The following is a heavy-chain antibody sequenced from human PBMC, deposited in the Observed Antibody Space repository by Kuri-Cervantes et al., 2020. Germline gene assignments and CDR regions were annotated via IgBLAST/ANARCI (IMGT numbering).Heavy chain of an antibody. CDR3: ARDAFPRWGSYFDS. Sequence: GESLKISCAASGFIVSSNYMSWVRQAPGKGLEWVSVIYSGGSTYYADSVKGRFTISRDNSKNTLYLQMNSLRAEDTAVYYCARDAFPRWGSYFDSWGQGTLVTVSS. J-gene: IGHJ4*02. D-gene: IGHD2-21*01. CDR1: GFIVSSNY. CDR2: IYSGGST. V-gene: IGHV3-53*01.